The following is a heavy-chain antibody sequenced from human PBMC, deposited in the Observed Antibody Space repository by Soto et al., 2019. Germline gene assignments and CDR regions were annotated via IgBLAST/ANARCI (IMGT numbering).Heavy chain of an antibody. CDR1: GFTFSSYA. Sequence: QVQLVGSGGGVVQPGRSLRLSCAASGFTFSSYAMHWVRQAPGKGLEWVAVISYDGSNKYYADSVKGRFTISRDNSKNTLYLQMNSLRAEDTAVYYCARAGTTGAYWGQGTLVTVSS. CDR3: ARAGTTGAY. CDR2: ISYDGSNK. V-gene: IGHV3-30-3*01. D-gene: IGHD4-17*01. J-gene: IGHJ4*02.